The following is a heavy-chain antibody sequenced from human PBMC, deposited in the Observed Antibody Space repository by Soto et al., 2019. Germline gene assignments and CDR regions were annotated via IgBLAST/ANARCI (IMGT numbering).Heavy chain of an antibody. Sequence: GGSLRLSCAPSGFIFSNYAMSWVRQARGKGLEWVSAISGSGADTYYTESVKGRFTISRDNFKNTLYLQMNSLRAEDTAVYYCAKDTGRGGGSVFDYWGQGTLVTVSS. D-gene: IGHD2-15*01. CDR3: AKDTGRGGGSVFDY. CDR1: GFIFSNYA. J-gene: IGHJ4*02. V-gene: IGHV3-23*01. CDR2: ISGSGADT.